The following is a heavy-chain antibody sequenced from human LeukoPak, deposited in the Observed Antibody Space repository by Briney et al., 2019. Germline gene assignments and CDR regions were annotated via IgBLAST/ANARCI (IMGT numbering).Heavy chain of an antibody. CDR2: IYYIGGT. D-gene: IGHD3-22*01. J-gene: IGHJ4*02. CDR1: GGSIRSYY. V-gene: IGHV4-59*08. Sequence: PSETLSLTCTVSGGSIRSYYWSWIRQRPGEGLEWIGYIYYIGGTNYNPSLKSRVTISLDTSKNQFSLKLNSVTAADTAVYYCARRYDTSGRLDYWGQGTLVTVSS. CDR3: ARRYDTSGRLDY.